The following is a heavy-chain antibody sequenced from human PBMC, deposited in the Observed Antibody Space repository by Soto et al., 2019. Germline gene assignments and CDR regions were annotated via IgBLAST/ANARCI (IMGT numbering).Heavy chain of an antibody. V-gene: IGHV4-30-4*01. D-gene: IGHD4-17*01. J-gene: IGHJ6*02. CDR3: ARADYGDYFYYYYYGMDV. Sequence: QVQLQESGPGLVKPSQTLSLTCTVSGGSISSGDYYWSWIRQPPGKGLEWIGYIYYSGSTYYNPYLKSRVTISVGTSKNQFSLKLSSVTAADTAVYYCARADYGDYFYYYYYGMDVWGQGTTVTVSS. CDR1: GGSISSGDYY. CDR2: IYYSGST.